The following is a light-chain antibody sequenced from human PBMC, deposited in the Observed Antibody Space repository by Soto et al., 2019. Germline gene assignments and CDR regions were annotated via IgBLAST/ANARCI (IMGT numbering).Light chain of an antibody. CDR1: QSVGDY. J-gene: IGKJ2*01. CDR3: QQRGTPYP. CDR2: DAS. V-gene: IGKV3-11*01. Sequence: EIVLTQSPATLSLSLGERATLSCRASQSVGDYLAWYQQQPGQPPRLLIPDASNRAAGIPARFSGSGSGTDFTLTISRLEPEDFEVDDFQQRGTPYPFGQGTKLEIK.